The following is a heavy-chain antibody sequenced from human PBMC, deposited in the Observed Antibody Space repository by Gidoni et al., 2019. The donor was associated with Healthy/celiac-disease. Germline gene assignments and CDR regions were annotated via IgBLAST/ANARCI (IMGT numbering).Heavy chain of an antibody. Sequence: QVQLVQSGAEVKKPGASVKVSCKAAGYTFTRSYMHWVRQAPGQGLAWMGIINPSGGSTSYAQKFQGRVTMTRDTSTSTVYMELSSLRSEDTAVYYCARDGYSYEGMDVWGQGTTVTVSS. CDR1: GYTFTRSY. J-gene: IGHJ6*02. CDR2: INPSGGST. D-gene: IGHD5-18*01. CDR3: ARDGYSYEGMDV. V-gene: IGHV1-46*01.